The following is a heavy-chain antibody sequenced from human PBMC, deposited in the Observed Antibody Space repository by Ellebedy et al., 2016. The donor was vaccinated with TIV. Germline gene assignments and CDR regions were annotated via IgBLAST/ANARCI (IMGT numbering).Heavy chain of an antibody. D-gene: IGHD6-13*01. V-gene: IGHV4-39*01. Sequence: GSLRLSCTVSDGSISSSTYYWAWIRQPPGKGLEWIGSIHYSGSTYYNPSLKSRVTISVDTSKSQFSLKVRSVTAADTAVYYCARRRGSTITTADYGMDVWGQGTTVTVSS. CDR1: DGSISSSTYY. J-gene: IGHJ6*02. CDR2: IHYSGST. CDR3: ARRRGSTITTADYGMDV.